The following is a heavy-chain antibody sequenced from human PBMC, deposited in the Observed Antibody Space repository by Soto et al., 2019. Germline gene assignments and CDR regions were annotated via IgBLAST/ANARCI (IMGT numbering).Heavy chain of an antibody. CDR1: AGSINTAASS. Sequence: QLQLQESGSGLVKPSQTLSLTCTVSAGSINTAASSWAWVRQPPGEGLDFIGYIYHGGTTFLNPSPRGRLIISGEQAQDQVSPKFGPGNAAGPAVDFCAAVYGSPLAVYWGQGTLVTVSS. V-gene: IGHV4-30-2*01. J-gene: IGHJ4*02. CDR3: AAVYGSPLAVY. D-gene: IGHD3-10*01. CDR2: IYHGGTT.